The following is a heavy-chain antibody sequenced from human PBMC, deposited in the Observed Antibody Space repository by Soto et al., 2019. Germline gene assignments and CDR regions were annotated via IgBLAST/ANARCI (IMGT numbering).Heavy chain of an antibody. CDR3: AIAVIRGYYGSGSYRVDP. CDR2: INHSGST. Sequence: SETLSLTCAVYGGSFSGYYWSWIRQPPGKGLEWIGEINHSGSTNYNPSLKSRVTISVDTSKNQFSLKLSSVTAADTAVYYCAIAVIRGYYGSGSYRVDPWGQGTLVTVS. J-gene: IGHJ5*02. CDR1: GGSFSGYY. V-gene: IGHV4-34*01. D-gene: IGHD3-10*01.